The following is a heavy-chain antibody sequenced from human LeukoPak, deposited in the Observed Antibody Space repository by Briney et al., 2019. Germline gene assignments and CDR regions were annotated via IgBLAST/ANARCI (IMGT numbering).Heavy chain of an antibody. CDR1: GDSITSDDNC. V-gene: IGHV4-31*03. J-gene: IGHJ4*02. D-gene: IGHD3-10*01. CDR3: TRVKYGWANTYEGTNC. CDR2: IYNTGRT. Sequence: SETLSLTCTVSGDSITSDDNCWTWIRQHPGKGLEWIGYIYNTGRTYYNPSLSSRISMSRDTSKNQFSLKVNSVTAADTAVYYCTRVKYGWANTYEGTNCWGRGTLVTVSS.